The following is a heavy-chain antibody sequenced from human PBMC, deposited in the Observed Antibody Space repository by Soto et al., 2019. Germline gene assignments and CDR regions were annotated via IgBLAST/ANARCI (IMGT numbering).Heavy chain of an antibody. J-gene: IGHJ5*02. CDR1: GGSISSGGYY. D-gene: IGHD6-13*01. Sequence: QVQLQESGPGLVKPSQTLSLTCTVSGGSISSGGYYWTWIRQHPGKGLEWIGYIYYSGSTNYNPSLKSRVNISVDTSKNQFSLKLSSVTAADTAVYYCARDIATTGPNWLDPWGQGTLVTVSS. CDR3: ARDIATTGPNWLDP. V-gene: IGHV4-31*03. CDR2: IYYSGST.